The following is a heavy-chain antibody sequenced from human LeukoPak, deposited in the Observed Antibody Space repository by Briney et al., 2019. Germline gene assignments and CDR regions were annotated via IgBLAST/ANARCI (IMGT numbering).Heavy chain of an antibody. J-gene: IGHJ6*02. V-gene: IGHV3-30*04. Sequence: GGSLRLSCAASGFTFSSYAMHWVRQAPGKGLEWVAVISYDGSNKYYADSVKARFTISRDNSKNTLYLQMNSLRAEDTAVYYCARDERTIAARYYYYGMDVWGQGTTVTVSS. CDR1: GFTFSSYA. CDR3: ARDERTIAARYYYYGMDV. CDR2: ISYDGSNK. D-gene: IGHD6-6*01.